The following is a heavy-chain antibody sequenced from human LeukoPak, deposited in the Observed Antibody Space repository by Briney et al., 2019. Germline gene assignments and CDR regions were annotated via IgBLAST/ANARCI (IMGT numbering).Heavy chain of an antibody. CDR2: ISYDGSNK. Sequence: PGRSLRLSCAASGFTFSSYSMHWVRQASGKGLEWVAVISYDGSNKYYADSVKGRFTISRDNSKNTLYLQMNSLRAEDTAVYYCAKDLVDDSSGYYSDGFDYWGQGTLVTVSS. D-gene: IGHD3-22*01. V-gene: IGHV3-30*18. CDR3: AKDLVDDSSGYYSDGFDY. J-gene: IGHJ4*02. CDR1: GFTFSSYS.